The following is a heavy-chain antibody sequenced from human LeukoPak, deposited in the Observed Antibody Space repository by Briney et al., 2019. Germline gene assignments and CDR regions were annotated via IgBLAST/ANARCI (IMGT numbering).Heavy chain of an antibody. CDR2: ISYDGSNK. CDR1: GFTFSNYG. CDR3: ARETTVTTSFDY. Sequence: GGSLRLSCAASGFTFSNYGMHWVRQAPGKGLEWVAVISYDGSNKYYADSVKGRFTISRDNSKNTLYLQMNSLRAEDTAVYYCARETTVTTSFDYWGQGTLVTVSS. J-gene: IGHJ4*02. V-gene: IGHV3-30*03. D-gene: IGHD4-17*01.